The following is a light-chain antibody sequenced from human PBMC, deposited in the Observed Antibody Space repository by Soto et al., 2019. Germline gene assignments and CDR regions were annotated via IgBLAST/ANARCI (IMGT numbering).Light chain of an antibody. CDR1: QSVSSN. CDR2: GAS. CDR3: QQYNNWPRALT. J-gene: IGKJ4*01. Sequence: EIVMTQSPATLSVSPGERATLSCRASQSVSSNLAWYQQKPGQAPRLFIFGASTRATGIPARFSGSGSGTEFTLTISSLQSEDFAVYYCQQYNNWPRALTFGGGTKVEIK. V-gene: IGKV3-15*01.